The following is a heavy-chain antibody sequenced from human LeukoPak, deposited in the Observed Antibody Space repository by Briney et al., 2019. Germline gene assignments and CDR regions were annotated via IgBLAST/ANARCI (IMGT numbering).Heavy chain of an antibody. CDR1: GYTFTRYG. CDR3: ARGGNIVVVPAAIPHYYYMDV. CDR2: ISAYNGNT. V-gene: IGHV1-18*01. D-gene: IGHD2-2*01. J-gene: IGHJ6*03. Sequence: SVTVSYKSSGYTFTRYGIRGVRQAPGKGLEWVGCISAYNGNTNYAKKLQGRVTMTTDTSTSTAYMELRSLRSDDTDVYYCARGGNIVVVPAAIPHYYYMDVWGKGTTVTVSS.